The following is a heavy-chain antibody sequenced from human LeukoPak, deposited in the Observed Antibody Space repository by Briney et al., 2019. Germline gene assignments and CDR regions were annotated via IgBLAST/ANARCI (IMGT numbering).Heavy chain of an antibody. Sequence: NTSETLSLTCTVSGGPISSYYWSWIRQPAGKGLEWIGRIFISGNTNYNPSLKSRVAMPLDTSKNQFSLKLNFVTAADTAVYYCARSNSFFDYWGQGTLVTASS. V-gene: IGHV4-4*07. J-gene: IGHJ4*02. CDR2: IFISGNT. CDR3: ARSNSFFDY. CDR1: GGPISSYY. D-gene: IGHD2-2*01.